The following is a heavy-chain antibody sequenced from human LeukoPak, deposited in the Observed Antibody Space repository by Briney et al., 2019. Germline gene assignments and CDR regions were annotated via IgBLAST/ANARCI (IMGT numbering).Heavy chain of an antibody. CDR3: ARAYCTSTSCYTEWYFDL. Sequence: GGSLRLSCAASGFAFSNYAMHWVRQAPGKGLEWVTVIAYDGSNKYYADSVKGRFTISRDNSKNTLYLQLNSLRTEDTAVYYCARAYCTSTSCYTEWYFDLWGRGTLVTVSP. CDR2: IAYDGSNK. J-gene: IGHJ2*01. V-gene: IGHV3-30-3*01. CDR1: GFAFSNYA. D-gene: IGHD2-2*02.